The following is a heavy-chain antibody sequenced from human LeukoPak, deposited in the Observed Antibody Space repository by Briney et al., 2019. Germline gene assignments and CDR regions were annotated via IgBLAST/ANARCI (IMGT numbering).Heavy chain of an antibody. CDR2: IQPGDSET. CDR3: TRYNDRRLVRGFYYYMDV. D-gene: IGHD4-23*01. Sequence: GESPKISCKGSGYSFTRYWIGWVRQMPGKGLEWMAIIQPGDSETTYSPSFQGQVTISADKSTSTAYLQWSSLKASDTAMYYCTRYNDRRLVRGFYYYMDVWGKGTTVTVSS. CDR1: GYSFTRYW. V-gene: IGHV5-51*01. J-gene: IGHJ6*03.